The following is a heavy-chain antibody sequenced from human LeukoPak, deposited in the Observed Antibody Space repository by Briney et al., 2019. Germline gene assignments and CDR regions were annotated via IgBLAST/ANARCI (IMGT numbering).Heavy chain of an antibody. Sequence: ASVKVSFKASGYTFTSFGISWVRQATGQGLEWMGWISAYNGNTNYAQKLQGRVTMTTDTSTSTAYMELRSLRSDDTAVYYCARNSTVGSAFDIWGQGTIVTVSS. V-gene: IGHV1-18*01. CDR2: ISAYNGNT. J-gene: IGHJ3*02. CDR3: ARNSTVGSAFDI. CDR1: GYTFTSFG. D-gene: IGHD4-23*01.